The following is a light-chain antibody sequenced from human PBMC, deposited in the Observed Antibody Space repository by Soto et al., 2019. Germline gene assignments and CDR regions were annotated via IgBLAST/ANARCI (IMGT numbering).Light chain of an antibody. CDR3: QQEGGYWT. V-gene: IGKV1-5*01. CDR2: DAS. J-gene: IGKJ1*01. Sequence: DIQMTQSPSTLSASVGDRVTITCRASQTISTWLAWYQQKPGKAPKLLMYDASRLESGVPSAFSGSGSGTEFAVTISRLQPDDVATYYCQQEGGYWTFGQGTKGEIK. CDR1: QTISTW.